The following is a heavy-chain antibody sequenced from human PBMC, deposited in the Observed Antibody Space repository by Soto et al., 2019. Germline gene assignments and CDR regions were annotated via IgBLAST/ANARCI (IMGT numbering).Heavy chain of an antibody. CDR2: IYYSGST. CDR3: AGYNDWNDRGQGDWLDP. V-gene: IGHV4-31*03. D-gene: IGHD1-1*01. CDR1: GGSISSGGYY. Sequence: QVQLQESGPGLVKPSQTLSLTCTVSGGSISSGGYYWSWIRQHPGKGLEWIGYIYYSGSTYYNPSLKSRVTISVDTSKTQFSLKLSAVTAADTAVYYCAGYNDWNDRGQGDWLDPRGQGTLVTVSS. J-gene: IGHJ5*02.